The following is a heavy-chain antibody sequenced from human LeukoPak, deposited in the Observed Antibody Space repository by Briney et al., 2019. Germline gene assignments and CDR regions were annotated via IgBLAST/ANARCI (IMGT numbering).Heavy chain of an antibody. CDR2: IHPEGRAK. J-gene: IGHJ4*02. CDR1: GFTFSTYW. CDR3: ASSHDSSGND. Sequence: GGSLRLSCAASGFTFSTYWMAWVRQAPGQGLEWVANIHPEGRAKFYVDSVKGRFTISRDNATNSLYLQMNSLRDEDTAVYYCASSHDSSGNDWGQGTRVTVSS. D-gene: IGHD3-22*01. V-gene: IGHV3-7*01.